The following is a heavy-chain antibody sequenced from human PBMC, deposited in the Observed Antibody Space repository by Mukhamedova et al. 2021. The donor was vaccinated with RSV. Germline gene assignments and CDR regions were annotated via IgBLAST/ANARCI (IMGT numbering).Heavy chain of an antibody. Sequence: VRQAPGKGLEWVAHISGTGGSTNYAESVRGRFTIFRDNTRDMLYLQMNSLTVEDTAVYYCTREGLYDFWGQGTLVTVSS. D-gene: IGHD3/OR15-3a*01. J-gene: IGHJ4*02. CDR2: ISGTGGST. V-gene: IGHV3-23*01. CDR3: TREGLYDF.